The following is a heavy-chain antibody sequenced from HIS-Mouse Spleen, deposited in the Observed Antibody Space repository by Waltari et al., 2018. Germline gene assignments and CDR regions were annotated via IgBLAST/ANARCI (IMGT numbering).Heavy chain of an antibody. CDR3: AREIPYSSSWYDWYFDL. D-gene: IGHD6-13*01. Sequence: QLQLQESGPGLVKPSETLSLTCTVSGCSISSSSYYWGWIRQPPGKGLGWIGSIYYSGGTYYNPSLKSRVTISVDTSKNQFSLKLSSVTAADTAVYYCAREIPYSSSWYDWYFDLWGRGTLVTVSS. CDR2: IYYSGGT. CDR1: GCSISSSSYY. J-gene: IGHJ2*01. V-gene: IGHV4-39*07.